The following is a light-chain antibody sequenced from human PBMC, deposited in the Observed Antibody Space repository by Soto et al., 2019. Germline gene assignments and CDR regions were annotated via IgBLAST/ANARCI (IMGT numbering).Light chain of an antibody. CDR2: GAS. CDR1: QSVNNN. CDR3: QQYNNLPPDT. Sequence: EIILTQSPASLSVSPGERATLSCRASQSVNNNLAWCQQKPGQAPRLLIYGASTRATGIPGRFRGSGSGTEFTRTSTGLQSEDFAVYCCQQYNNLPPDTCGQGTKLEIK. V-gene: IGKV3-15*01. J-gene: IGKJ2*01.